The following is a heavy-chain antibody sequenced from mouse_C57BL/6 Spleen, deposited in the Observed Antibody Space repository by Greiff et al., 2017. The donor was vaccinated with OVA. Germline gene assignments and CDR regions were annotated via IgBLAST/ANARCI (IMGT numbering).Heavy chain of an antibody. CDR2: ISYDGSN. J-gene: IGHJ1*03. Sequence: VQLQQSGPGLVKPSQSLSLTCSVTGYSITSGYYWNWIRQFPGNKLEWMGYISYDGSNNYNPSLKNRISITRDTSKNQFFLKLNSVTTEDTATYYCARGDYSNLPWYFDVWGTGTTVTVSS. V-gene: IGHV3-6*01. CDR3: ARGDYSNLPWYFDV. D-gene: IGHD2-5*01. CDR1: GYSITSGYY.